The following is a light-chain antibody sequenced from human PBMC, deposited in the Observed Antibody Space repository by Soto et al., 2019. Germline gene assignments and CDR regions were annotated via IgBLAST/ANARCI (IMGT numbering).Light chain of an antibody. J-gene: IGKJ4*01. CDR2: AAS. Sequence: DIQMTQSPSSVSASIGDRVTITCRASQSISSWLAWYQQKPGKAPKLLIYAASNLQSGVPSRFSGGGSGTDFTLTISGLQPEDFAPYYCQQAGSFPLTFGGGTKLEIK. CDR3: QQAGSFPLT. CDR1: QSISSW. V-gene: IGKV1D-12*01.